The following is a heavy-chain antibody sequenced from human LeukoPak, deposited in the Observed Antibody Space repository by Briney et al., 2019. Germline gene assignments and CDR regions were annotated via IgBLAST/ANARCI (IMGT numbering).Heavy chain of an antibody. Sequence: GGSLRLSCAASGFTFSNAWMSWVRKAPGKGLEWVARIKGRIDGGTTDYAAPVKGRFTISRDDLKNILFLQMNSLKTEDTALYYCTTGSYLDYILWAYWGQGSLVTVSS. CDR1: GFTFSNAW. J-gene: IGHJ4*02. CDR2: IKGRIDGGTT. D-gene: IGHD4-11*01. CDR3: TTGSYLDYILWAY. V-gene: IGHV3-15*01.